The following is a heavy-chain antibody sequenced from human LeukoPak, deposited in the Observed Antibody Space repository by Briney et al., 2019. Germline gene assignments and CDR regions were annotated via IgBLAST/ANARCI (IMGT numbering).Heavy chain of an antibody. D-gene: IGHD5-12*01. J-gene: IGHJ4*02. CDR2: ISAYNGNT. Sequence: ASLKVSCKASGYTFSSYGISWVRQAPGQGLEWMGWISAYNGNTDFAQEFQGRVTMTTDTSTSTASMELRSLRSDDTAVYYCARDQGIYNHRIIDSWGQGTLVTVSS. V-gene: IGHV1-18*01. CDR1: GYTFSSYG. CDR3: ARDQGIYNHRIIDS.